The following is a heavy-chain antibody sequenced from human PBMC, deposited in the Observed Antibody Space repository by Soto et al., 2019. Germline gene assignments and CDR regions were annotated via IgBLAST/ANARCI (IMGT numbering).Heavy chain of an antibody. CDR2: IDWDDDK. CDR3: AQGGSGPYYFDY. CDR1: GFSLSTSGMC. D-gene: IGHD3-10*01. J-gene: IGHJ4*02. V-gene: IGHV2-70*01. Sequence: SGPTLVNPTQTLTLTCTFSGFSLSTSGMCVSWIRQPPGKALEWLALIDWDDDKYYSTSLKTRLTISKDTSKNQVVLTMTNMDPVDTATYYCAQGGSGPYYFDYWGQGTLVTVSS.